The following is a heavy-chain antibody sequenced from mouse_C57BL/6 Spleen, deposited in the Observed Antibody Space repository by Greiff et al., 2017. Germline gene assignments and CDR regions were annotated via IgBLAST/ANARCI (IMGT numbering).Heavy chain of an antibody. J-gene: IGHJ2*01. Sequence: QVQLQQPGAELVRPGSSVKLSCKASGYTFTSYWMHWVKQRPIQGLEWIGNIDPSDSETHYNQKFKDKATLTVDKSSSTAYMQLSSLTSEDSAVYCCARRGDGYSFDYWGQGTTLTVSS. CDR3: ARRGDGYSFDY. CDR1: GYTFTSYW. V-gene: IGHV1-52*01. CDR2: IDPSDSET. D-gene: IGHD2-3*01.